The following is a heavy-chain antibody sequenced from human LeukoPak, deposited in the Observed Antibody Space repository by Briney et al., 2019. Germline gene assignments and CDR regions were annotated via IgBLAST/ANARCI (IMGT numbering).Heavy chain of an antibody. CDR3: ARDMYSSSWYEDY. CDR1: GFTFSSYS. V-gene: IGHV3-48*01. D-gene: IGHD6-13*01. CDR2: ISSSSSTI. J-gene: IGHJ4*02. Sequence: GGSLRLSCAASGFTFSSYSMNWVRQAPGKGLEWVSYISSSSSTIYYADSVKGRFTISRDNAKNSLYLQMNSLRAEDTAVYYCARDMYSSSWYEDYWGQGTLVTVSS.